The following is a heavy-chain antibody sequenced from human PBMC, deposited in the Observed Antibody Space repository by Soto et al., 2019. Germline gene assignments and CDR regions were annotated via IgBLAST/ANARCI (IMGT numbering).Heavy chain of an antibody. CDR2: MNPNSGNT. J-gene: IGHJ4*02. V-gene: IGHV1-8*01. D-gene: IGHD3-3*01. CDR3: ARGRVGDFWSGRTKVSAPFDY. Sequence: ASVKVSCKASGYTFTSYDINWVRQATGQGLEWMGWMNPNSGNTGYAQKFQGRVTMTRNTSISTAYMELSSLRSEDTAVYYCARGRVGDFWSGRTKVSAPFDYWGQGTLVTVSS. CDR1: GYTFTSYD.